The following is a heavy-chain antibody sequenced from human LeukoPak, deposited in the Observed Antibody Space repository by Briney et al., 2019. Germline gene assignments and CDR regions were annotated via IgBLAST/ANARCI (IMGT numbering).Heavy chain of an antibody. CDR3: ARAVISIFDN. CDR1: GFTLGSYT. Sequence: GGSLRLSCAASGFTLGSYTMNWVRQAPGKGLEWVSYISSSSSTIQYADSVKGRFTISRDNTENSLYLQMNSLGVEDTAVYYCARAVISIFDNWGQGTLVTVSS. J-gene: IGHJ4*02. D-gene: IGHD3-3*02. V-gene: IGHV3-48*01. CDR2: ISSSSSTI.